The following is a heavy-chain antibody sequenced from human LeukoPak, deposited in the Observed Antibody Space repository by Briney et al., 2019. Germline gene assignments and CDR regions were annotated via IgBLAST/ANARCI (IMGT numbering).Heavy chain of an antibody. V-gene: IGHV3-74*01. CDR3: VREEYTVRRGARLDY. Sequence: GGSLRLSCAASGFTLNNYWMHWVRPAPGKARVWVSRINSDGSSTGDADSVKGRFTISRDSAKNTLYLQMKSLKFEDTAIYYCVREEYTVRRGARLDYWGQGTLVTVSS. CDR2: INSDGSST. J-gene: IGHJ4*02. D-gene: IGHD1-1*01. CDR1: GFTLNNYW.